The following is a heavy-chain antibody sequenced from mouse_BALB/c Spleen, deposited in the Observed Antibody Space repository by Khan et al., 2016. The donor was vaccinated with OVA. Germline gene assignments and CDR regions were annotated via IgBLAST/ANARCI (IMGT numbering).Heavy chain of an antibody. CDR3: ARGNYYGSSSWFGY. V-gene: IGHV1-9*01. Sequence: QVQLQQPGAELMKPGASVKISCKATGYTFSSYWIEWVKQRPGHGLEWIGEILPGSGSNNYNEKFKGKATFTADTSSNTAHMQLSSLTSEDSAVYYCARGNYYGSSSWFGYWGQGTLGTVS. J-gene: IGHJ3*01. CDR2: ILPGSGSN. CDR1: GYTFSSYW. D-gene: IGHD1-1*01.